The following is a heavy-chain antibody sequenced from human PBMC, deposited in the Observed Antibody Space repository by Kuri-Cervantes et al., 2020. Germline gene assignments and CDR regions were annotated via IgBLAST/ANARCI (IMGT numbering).Heavy chain of an antibody. CDR1: GFTFDDYA. Sequence: LKISCAASGFTFDDYAMHWVRQGPGKGLEWVSGISWNCGSMGYADSVEGRFAISRDNAKNSLYLQMNSLRAEDTAFYYCAKAYDYVWGSDRYMGGYFDYWGQGTLVTVSS. CDR2: ISWNCGSM. V-gene: IGHV3-9*01. D-gene: IGHD3-16*02. J-gene: IGHJ4*02. CDR3: AKAYDYVWGSDRYMGGYFDY.